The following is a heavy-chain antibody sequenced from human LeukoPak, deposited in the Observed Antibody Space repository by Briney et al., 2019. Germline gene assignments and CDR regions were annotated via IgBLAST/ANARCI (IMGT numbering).Heavy chain of an antibody. CDR3: ARGLLAATFDY. J-gene: IGHJ4*02. CDR1: GFTFSSYA. V-gene: IGHV3-21*01. Sequence: PGGSLRLSCTDSGFTFSSYALAWVRQAPGKGLEWVSSISSSSSYIYYADSVKGRFTISRDNAKNSLYLQMNSLRAEDTAVYYCARGLLAATFDYWGQGTLVTVSS. CDR2: ISSSSSYI. D-gene: IGHD2-15*01.